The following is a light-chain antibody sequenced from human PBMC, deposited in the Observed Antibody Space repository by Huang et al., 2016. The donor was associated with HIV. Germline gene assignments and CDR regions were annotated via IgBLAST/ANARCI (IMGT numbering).Light chain of an antibody. CDR1: QSVRSY. Sequence: EIVLKQSPAILSLSPGERATLSCRASQSVRSYFAWYQQKPGQAPRLLIYDASNRATDIPARFSGGGSGTDFTLNISSLEPEDFAVYYCQQRSNWPLTFGGGTKVEI. J-gene: IGKJ4*01. CDR3: QQRSNWPLT. CDR2: DAS. V-gene: IGKV3-11*01.